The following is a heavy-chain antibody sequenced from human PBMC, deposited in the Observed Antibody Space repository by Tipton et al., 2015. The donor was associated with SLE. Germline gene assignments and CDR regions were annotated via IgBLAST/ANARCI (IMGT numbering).Heavy chain of an antibody. CDR1: GFTFSSYA. J-gene: IGHJ3*02. Sequence: SLRLSCSASGFTFSSYAMHWVRQAPGKGLEYVSVISSNGGSIYYADSVKGRFTISRDNSKNTLYLQMNSLRAEDTAVYYCATLMVDAFDIWGQGTMVTVSS. V-gene: IGHV3-64*04. CDR2: ISSNGGSI. D-gene: IGHD2-8*01. CDR3: ATLMVDAFDI.